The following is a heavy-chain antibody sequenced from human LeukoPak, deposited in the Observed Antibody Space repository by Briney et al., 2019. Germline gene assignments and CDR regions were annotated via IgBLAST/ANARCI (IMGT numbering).Heavy chain of an antibody. CDR3: TSGPSGWTEYFQH. J-gene: IGHJ1*01. D-gene: IGHD6-19*01. Sequence: GGSLRLSCAAYGFIFSGSTMHWVRQPSGKGLEGIARISSNADNYSAEYPTAVKCRFTIHRDDAQNTAYLQMNSLKTEDTAIYYCTSGPSGWTEYFQHWGQGTLVTVPS. V-gene: IGHV3-73*01. CDR1: GFIFSGST. CDR2: ISSNADNYSA.